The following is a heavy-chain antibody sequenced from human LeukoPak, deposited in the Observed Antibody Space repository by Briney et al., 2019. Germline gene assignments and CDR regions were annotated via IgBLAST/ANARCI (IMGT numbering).Heavy chain of an antibody. CDR3: ARVRVTMVRGVHYWYFDL. Sequence: KASETLSLTCTVSGGSISSSSYYWGWIRQPPRKGLEWIGSIYYSGGTYYNPSLKSRVTISVDTSKNQFSLKLSSVTAADTAVYYCARVRVTMVRGVHYWYFDLWGRGTLVTVSS. CDR2: IYYSGGT. D-gene: IGHD3-10*01. J-gene: IGHJ2*01. CDR1: GGSISSSSYY. V-gene: IGHV4-39*07.